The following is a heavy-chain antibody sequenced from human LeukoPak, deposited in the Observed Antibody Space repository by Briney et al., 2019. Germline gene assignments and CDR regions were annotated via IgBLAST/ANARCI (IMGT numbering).Heavy chain of an antibody. D-gene: IGHD3-22*01. CDR1: GFTFSSYV. CDR2: ISYDGNNK. Sequence: GGSLRLSCAASGFTFSSYVMHWVRQAPGKGLEWVAVISYDGNNKYYADSMKGRFTISRDNSKNTLYLQMNSLRAEDTAVYYCAKDDYYDTSGYRDWGQGTLVTVSS. CDR3: AKDDYYDTSGYRD. J-gene: IGHJ4*02. V-gene: IGHV3-30*04.